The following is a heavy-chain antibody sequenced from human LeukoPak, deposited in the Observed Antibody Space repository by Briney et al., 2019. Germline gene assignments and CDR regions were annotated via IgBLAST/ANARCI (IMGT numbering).Heavy chain of an antibody. CDR2: MYTSGRA. J-gene: IGHJ5*02. CDR1: GGSISSYY. D-gene: IGHD5-12*01. Sequence: SETLSLTCTVSGGSISSYYWSWIRQPAGKGLEWIGRMYTSGRANYNPSLKSRVTMSVDTSKNQFSLKLSSVIAADTAVYYCARDGVYNGCYWFDPWGQGTLVTVSS. V-gene: IGHV4-4*07. CDR3: ARDGVYNGCYWFDP.